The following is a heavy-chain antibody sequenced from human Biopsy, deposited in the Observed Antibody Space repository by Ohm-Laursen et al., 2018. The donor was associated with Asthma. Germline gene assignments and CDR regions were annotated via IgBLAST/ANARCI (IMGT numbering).Heavy chain of an antibody. V-gene: IGHV3-53*01. CDR2: IYSGGTS. CDR3: ARGDSSGWSHYYFDY. J-gene: IGHJ4*02. CDR1: GFIVSRDH. D-gene: IGHD6-19*01. Sequence: SLRLSCTATGFIVSRDHMFWVRQAPGKGLEWVSVIYSGGTSHTADSVRGRFTISRDFSKNTLHLQMHSLRVEDTAVYYCARGDSSGWSHYYFDYWGQGTLVTVSS.